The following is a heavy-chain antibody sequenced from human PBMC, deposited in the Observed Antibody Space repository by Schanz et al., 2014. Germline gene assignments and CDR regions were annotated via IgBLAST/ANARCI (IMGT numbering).Heavy chain of an antibody. D-gene: IGHD6-13*01. CDR1: GYTFTSDS. J-gene: IGHJ4*02. V-gene: IGHV1-3*01. CDR2: INAGTGNT. CDR3: ARSGSSNWYFFDY. Sequence: QVQLVQSGAEVKKPGASVKVSCKASGYTFTSDSIHWVRQAPGQRLEWMGWINAGTGNTEYSQKFQGRVTITRDTLASTAYMEVSSLRSEDTAVYYCARSGSSNWYFFDYWGQGTLVTVSS.